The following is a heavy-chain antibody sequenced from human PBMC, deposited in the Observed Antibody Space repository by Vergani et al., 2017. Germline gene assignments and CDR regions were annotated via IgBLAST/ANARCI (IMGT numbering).Heavy chain of an antibody. CDR1: GGSISSYY. J-gene: IGHJ6*02. V-gene: IGHV4-59*01. CDR2: IYYSGST. CDR3: ARDRXGTVTRGYYYGMDV. D-gene: IGHD4-17*01. Sequence: QVQLQESGPGLVKPSETLALTCTVSGGSISSYYWSWIRQPPGKGLEWIGYIYYSGSTNYNPSLKSRVTISVDTSKNQFSLKLSSVTAADTAVYYCARDRXGTVTRGYYYGMDVWGQGTTVTVSS.